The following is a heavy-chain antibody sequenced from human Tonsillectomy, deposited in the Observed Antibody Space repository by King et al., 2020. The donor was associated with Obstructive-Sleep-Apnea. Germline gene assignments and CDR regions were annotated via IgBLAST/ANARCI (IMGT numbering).Heavy chain of an antibody. D-gene: IGHD2-8*01. Sequence: QLVQSGGGVVQPGRSLRLSCVASGFSFSDYGMHWVRQAPGTGLEWVSFISYDGSDRHHADSVKGRFTISRDNSKNAVYLQMNSLRVDDTALYFFAKDTRAPPCCTNTVCSSRFDPWGPGTLVTVSS. CDR1: GFSFSDYG. CDR3: AKDTRAPPCCTNTVCSSRFDP. J-gene: IGHJ5*02. CDR2: ISYDGSDR. V-gene: IGHV3-33*06.